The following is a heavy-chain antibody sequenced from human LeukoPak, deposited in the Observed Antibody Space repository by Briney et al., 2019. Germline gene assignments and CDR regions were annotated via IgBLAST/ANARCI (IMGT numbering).Heavy chain of an antibody. D-gene: IGHD3-22*01. J-gene: IGHJ5*02. Sequence: GASVKVSCKASAYPFTGYYVHWVRQAPGQGLEWMGWMNPSNGDTNYVQKFQGRVTMTRDTSRRTAYMELNSLRFDDTAVYYCARWEASPSRGWLIPWGQGTLVTVSS. CDR3: ARWEASPSRGWLIP. CDR2: MNPSNGDT. V-gene: IGHV1-2*02. CDR1: AYPFTGYY.